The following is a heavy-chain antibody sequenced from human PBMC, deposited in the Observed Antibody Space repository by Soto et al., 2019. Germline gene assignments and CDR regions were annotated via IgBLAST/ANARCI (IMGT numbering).Heavy chain of an antibody. D-gene: IGHD6-19*01. J-gene: IGHJ4*02. Sequence: EVQLLESGGGLVQPGGSLRLSCAASGFTFGNYAFSWVRQAPGKGLEWVSVISGGGDATYYPDSVKGRFTTSRDNSKHTVYLQMNSLRAEDTAVYYCAKKSLGSITLPALYYFDYWGQGTLVTVS. CDR3: AKKSLGSITLPALYYFDY. CDR2: ISGGGDAT. CDR1: GFTFGNYA. V-gene: IGHV3-23*01.